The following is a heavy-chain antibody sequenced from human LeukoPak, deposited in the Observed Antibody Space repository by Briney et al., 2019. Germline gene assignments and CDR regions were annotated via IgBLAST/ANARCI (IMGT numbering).Heavy chain of an antibody. CDR2: INHSGST. CDR3: ARVPGRPAAVFDY. CDR1: GGSLSDYS. J-gene: IGHJ4*02. V-gene: IGHV4-34*01. D-gene: IGHD2-2*01. Sequence: PSETLSLTCAVYGGSLSDYSWSWIRQPPGKGLEWIGEINHSGSTNYNPSLKSRVAISVDTSKNQFSLKLSSVTAADTAFHYCARVPGRPAAVFDYWGQGTLVTVSS.